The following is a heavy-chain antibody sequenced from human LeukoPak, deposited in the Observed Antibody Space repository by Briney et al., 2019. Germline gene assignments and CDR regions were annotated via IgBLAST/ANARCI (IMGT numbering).Heavy chain of an antibody. D-gene: IGHD3-3*01. J-gene: IGHJ5*02. V-gene: IGHV4-61*02. CDR3: ARRKRYYDFWSGYSLDP. CDR2: IYTSGST. Sequence: PSQTLSLTCTVSGGSISSGSYYWSWIRQPAGKGLEWIGRIYTSGSTNYNPSLKSRVTISVDTSKNQFSLKLSSVTAADTAVYYCARRKRYYDFWSGYSLDPWGQGTLVTVSS. CDR1: GGSISSGSYY.